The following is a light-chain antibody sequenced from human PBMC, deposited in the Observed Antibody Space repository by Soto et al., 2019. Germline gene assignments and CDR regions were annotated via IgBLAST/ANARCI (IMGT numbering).Light chain of an antibody. Sequence: QSALTQPASVSGSPGQSIAISCTGTGSDFGDYNYVSWYQQHPGKAPKLMIYDVSNRPSGVSNRFSGSKSGNTASLTISGLQAEDEADYYCSSYTSSSNVFGTGTKVTVL. CDR1: GSDFGDYNY. J-gene: IGLJ1*01. CDR2: DVS. V-gene: IGLV2-14*01. CDR3: SSYTSSSNV.